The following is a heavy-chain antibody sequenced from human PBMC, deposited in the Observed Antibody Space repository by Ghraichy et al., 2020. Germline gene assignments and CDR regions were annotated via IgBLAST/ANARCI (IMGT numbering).Heavy chain of an antibody. CDR3: ARGDYWRTIDY. CDR2: VNSDGTNT. CDR1: GFTFSYSW. Sequence: GGSLRLSCTASGFTFSYSWMHWVRQAPEKGLVWVSRVNSDGTNTIYADSVKGRFTISRDNAKNTLYLQMNSLRVEDTAVYYCARGDYWRTIDYWGQGVLVTVSS. D-gene: IGHD3-3*01. V-gene: IGHV3-74*01. J-gene: IGHJ4*02.